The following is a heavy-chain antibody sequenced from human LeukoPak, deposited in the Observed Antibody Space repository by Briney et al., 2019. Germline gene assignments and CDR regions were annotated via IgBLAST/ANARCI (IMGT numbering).Heavy chain of an antibody. J-gene: IGHJ4*02. D-gene: IGHD1-26*01. V-gene: IGHV3-7*03. CDR2: INRDGSGK. Sequence: GGSLRLSCAGPGLTFINYWMTWVRQVPGKGLEWVANINRDGSGKYYLPSVRGRFTISKDDAKDSLYLQMDSLRPEDTAIYYCARVEYSGNGNLYWGQGTLATVSS. CDR1: GLTFINYW. CDR3: ARVEYSGNGNLY.